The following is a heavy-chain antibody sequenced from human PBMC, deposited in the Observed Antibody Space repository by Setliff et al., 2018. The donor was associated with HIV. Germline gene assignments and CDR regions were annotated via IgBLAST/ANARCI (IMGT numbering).Heavy chain of an antibody. CDR3: ARIPNHSSGFDY. D-gene: IGHD3-22*01. Sequence: ASVKVSCKASGYTFTSYAIHWVRQAPGQRLEWMGWINGGNGKTKYSQEFQGRVTITADESTTTAYMELSSLRSEDTAVYYCARIPNHSSGFDYWGQGTPVTVSS. J-gene: IGHJ4*02. CDR2: INGGNGKT. CDR1: GYTFTSYA. V-gene: IGHV1-3*03.